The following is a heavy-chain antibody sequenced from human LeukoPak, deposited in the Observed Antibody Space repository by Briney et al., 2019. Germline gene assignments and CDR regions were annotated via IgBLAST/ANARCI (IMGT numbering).Heavy chain of an antibody. D-gene: IGHD6-13*01. CDR3: VKDPHLGSSPNQYFDY. J-gene: IGHJ4*02. V-gene: IGHV3-30*02. CDR2: IRYDGSNK. CDR1: GFTFSTYG. Sequence: GGSLRLSCAATGFTFSTYGMYWVRQAPGKGLEWVAFIRYDGSNKYYADSVKGRFTISRDNSKNTPYLQMSSLRAEDTAVYYCVKDPHLGSSPNQYFDYWGQGTLVTVSS.